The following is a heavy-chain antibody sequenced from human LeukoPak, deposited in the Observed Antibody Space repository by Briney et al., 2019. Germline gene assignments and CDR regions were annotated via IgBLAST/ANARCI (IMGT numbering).Heavy chain of an antibody. CDR1: GGSISRSSYY. Sequence: SETLSLTCTVSGGSISRSSYYWGWIRQPPGKGLEWIGYIYYSRSTNYNPSLKSRVTISVDTPKNQFSLKLSSVTAADTAVYYCARYSCPNGVCYYFDYWGQGTLVTVSS. CDR2: IYYSRST. D-gene: IGHD2-8*01. V-gene: IGHV4-61*05. CDR3: ARYSCPNGVCYYFDY. J-gene: IGHJ4*02.